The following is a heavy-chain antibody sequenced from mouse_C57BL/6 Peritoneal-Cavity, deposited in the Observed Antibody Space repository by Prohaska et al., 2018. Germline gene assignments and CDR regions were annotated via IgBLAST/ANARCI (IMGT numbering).Heavy chain of an antibody. V-gene: IGHV2-5*01. CDR2: IWRGGST. CDR3: AKKGYYEYFDV. J-gene: IGHJ1*03. D-gene: IGHD1-1*01. Sequence: SPGTGLDWLGVIWRGGSTDYNAACMSRLSITKDNSKSQVFFKMNSLQAEDTAIYYCAKKGYYEYFDVWGTGTTVTVSS.